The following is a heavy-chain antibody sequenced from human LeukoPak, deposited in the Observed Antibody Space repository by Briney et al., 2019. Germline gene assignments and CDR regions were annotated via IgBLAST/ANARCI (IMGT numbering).Heavy chain of an antibody. Sequence: PSETLSLTCTVSGGSLSSYYWSWIRQPPGKGLEWIGYIYYSGSTNYNPSLKSRVTISVDTSKNQFSLKLSSVTAADTAVYYCARVGGALGGYDVFDYWGQGTLVTVSS. D-gene: IGHD5-12*01. CDR3: ARVGGALGGYDVFDY. J-gene: IGHJ4*02. CDR2: IYYSGST. CDR1: GGSLSSYY. V-gene: IGHV4-59*01.